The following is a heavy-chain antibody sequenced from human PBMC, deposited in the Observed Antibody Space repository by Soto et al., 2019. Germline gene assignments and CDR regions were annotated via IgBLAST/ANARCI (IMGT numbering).Heavy chain of an antibody. V-gene: IGHV1-8*01. CDR1: GYTFTSYD. Sequence: QVQLVQSGAEVKRPGASVKVSCKASGYTFTSYDLNWVRQATGQGLEWIGWMSPNSGKTGYAQKFTGRVSRTRNTARSTAYMELSSLTSEDTAVYYCARDYGGNSGWFDPWGQGTLVTVSS. CDR2: MSPNSGKT. D-gene: IGHD4-17*01. CDR3: ARDYGGNSGWFDP. J-gene: IGHJ5*02.